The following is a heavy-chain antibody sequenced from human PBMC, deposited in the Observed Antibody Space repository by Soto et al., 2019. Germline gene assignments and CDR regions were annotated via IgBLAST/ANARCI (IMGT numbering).Heavy chain of an antibody. J-gene: IGHJ3*02. D-gene: IGHD3-22*01. CDR2: IGTAGDT. CDR3: AREGSTMIEGRGAFDI. Sequence: EVQLVESGGGLVQPGGSLRLSCAASGFTFSSYDMHWVRQATGKGLEWVSAIGTAGDTYYPGSVKGRFTISRENVKNSLYLQMNSLRAGDTAVYYCAREGSTMIEGRGAFDIWGQGTMVTVSS. CDR1: GFTFSSYD. V-gene: IGHV3-13*01.